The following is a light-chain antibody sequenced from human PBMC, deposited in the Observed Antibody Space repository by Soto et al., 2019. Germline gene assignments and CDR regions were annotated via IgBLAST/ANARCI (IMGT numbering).Light chain of an antibody. V-gene: IGLV2-14*01. CDR3: SSYTTSSTRV. CDR2: EVS. Sequence: QSALTQPDSVSGSPGQSITISCTGTSSDVGGYKFVSWYQQHPGTAPKLMIYEVSNRPSGVSNRFSGSKSCNTASLTISGLQAEDEADYYCSSYTTSSTRVFGGGTQLTVL. J-gene: IGLJ3*02. CDR1: SSDVGGYKF.